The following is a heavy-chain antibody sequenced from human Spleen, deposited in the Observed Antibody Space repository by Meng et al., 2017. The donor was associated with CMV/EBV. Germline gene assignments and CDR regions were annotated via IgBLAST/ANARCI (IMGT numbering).Heavy chain of an antibody. V-gene: IGHV4-34*01. CDR2: INHSGST. CDR1: GGSFSGYY. Sequence: GSLRLSCAVYGGSFSGYYWSWNRQPPGKGLEWIGEINHSGSTNYNPSLKSRVTISVDTSKNQFSLKLSSETAADTAVYYCARGSSYCSSTSCYLEPVDYWGQGTLVTVSS. D-gene: IGHD2-2*01. J-gene: IGHJ4*02. CDR3: ARGSSYCSSTSCYLEPVDY.